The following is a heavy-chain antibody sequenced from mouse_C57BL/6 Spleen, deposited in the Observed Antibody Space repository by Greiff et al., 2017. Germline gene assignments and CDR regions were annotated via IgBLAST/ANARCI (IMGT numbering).Heavy chain of an antibody. V-gene: IGHV5-9*01. J-gene: IGHJ3*01. CDR1: GFTFSSYT. D-gene: IGHD2-5*01. CDR3: AIQYSNYLPLAY. CDR2: ISGGGGNT. Sequence: EVKLVESGGGLVKPGGSLKLSCAASGFTFSSYTMSWVRQTPGKRLEWVATISGGGGNTYYPDSVKGRFTISRDNAKNTLYLQMSSLRSEDTALYYCAIQYSNYLPLAYWGQGTLVTVSA.